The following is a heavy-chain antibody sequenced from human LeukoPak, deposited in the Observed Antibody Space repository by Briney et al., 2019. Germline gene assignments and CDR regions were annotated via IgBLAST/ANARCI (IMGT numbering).Heavy chain of an antibody. J-gene: IGHJ6*02. CDR3: ARGRQQWLVQGSYYGMDV. CDR2: ISAYNGNT. V-gene: IGHV1-18*01. D-gene: IGHD6-19*01. Sequence: ASVKVSCKASGYTFTSYGISWVRQAPGQGLEWMGWISAYNGNTNYAQKLQGRVTMTTDTSTSTAYMELRSLRSDDTAVYYCARGRQQWLVQGSYYGMDVWGQGTTVTVSS. CDR1: GYTFTSYG.